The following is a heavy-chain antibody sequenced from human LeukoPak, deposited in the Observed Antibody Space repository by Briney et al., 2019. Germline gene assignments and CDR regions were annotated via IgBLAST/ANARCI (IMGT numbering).Heavy chain of an antibody. CDR1: GYTFIDYW. CDR3: ARDSPHQRFDY. CDR2: IDLKTGDI. Sequence: ASVKVSCKASGYTFIDYWIHWVRQAPGQGLEWMGRIDLKTGDITSAQKFQGRVTMTRDTSISTTYMDLSGLGTDDTAVYYCARDSPHQRFDYWGQGTLDTVSS. V-gene: IGHV1-2*02. J-gene: IGHJ4*02.